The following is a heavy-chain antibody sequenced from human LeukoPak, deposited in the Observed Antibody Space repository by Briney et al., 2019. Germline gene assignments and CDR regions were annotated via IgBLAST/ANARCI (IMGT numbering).Heavy chain of an antibody. J-gene: IGHJ4*02. CDR2: IYPCDSDT. D-gene: IGHD3-10*01. V-gene: IGHV5-51*01. CDR1: GHSFTNYW. CDR3: ARLTTLVRGVIIGFDY. Sequence: GASLKISCKCSGHSFTNYWICWVRRMPGKGLEWMGGIYPCDSDTRYSPSFQGQVTISADKSISTAYLQWSSLKASDSAMYYCARLTTLVRGVIIGFDYWGQGTLVTVSS.